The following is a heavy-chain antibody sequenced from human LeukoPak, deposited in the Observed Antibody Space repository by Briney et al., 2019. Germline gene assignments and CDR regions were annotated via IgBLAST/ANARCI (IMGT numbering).Heavy chain of an antibody. CDR3: ARRIGYCSGGSCDDYYFDY. CDR1: GFTFSTYS. CDR2: ISIGSTYV. V-gene: IGHV3-21*01. D-gene: IGHD2-15*01. Sequence: PGESLRLSCTASGFTFSTYSMNWVRQAPGKGLEWVSYISIGSTYVYYADSVKDRFTVSRDNAKNSLVLQMNSLRAEDTAVYYCARRIGYCSGGSCDDYYFDYWGQGTLVTVPS. J-gene: IGHJ4*02.